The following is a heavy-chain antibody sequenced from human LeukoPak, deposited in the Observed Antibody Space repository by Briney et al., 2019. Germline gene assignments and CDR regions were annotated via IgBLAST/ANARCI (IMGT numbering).Heavy chain of an antibody. V-gene: IGHV4-59*01. CDR1: GGSISSYY. CDR2: IYYSGST. D-gene: IGHD3-10*01. J-gene: IGHJ6*03. CDR3: ARSTPYYYGSGSYPNYYYYMDV. Sequence: SETLSLTCTVSGGSISSYYWSWIRQPPGKGLEWIGYIYYSGSTNYNPSLKSRVTISVDTSKNQFSLKLSSVTAADTAVYYCARSTPYYYGSGSYPNYYYYMDVWGKGTTVTISS.